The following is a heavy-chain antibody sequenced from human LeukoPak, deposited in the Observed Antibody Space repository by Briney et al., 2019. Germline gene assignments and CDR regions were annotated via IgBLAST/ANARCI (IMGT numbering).Heavy chain of an antibody. CDR3: ARRFSANAFDI. CDR2: IYTSGST. Sequence: PSETLSLTCTVSGGSISGYDWSWIRQSAGKGLEWIGRIYTSGSTNYNPSLKSQVTMSGDTSKNQFSLKLRSVTAADTAVYFCARRFSANAFDIWGQGTMVTVSS. CDR1: GGSISGYD. V-gene: IGHV4-4*07. J-gene: IGHJ3*02. D-gene: IGHD5-12*01.